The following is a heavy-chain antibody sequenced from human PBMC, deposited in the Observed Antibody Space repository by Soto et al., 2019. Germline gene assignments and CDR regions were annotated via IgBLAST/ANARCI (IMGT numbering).Heavy chain of an antibody. J-gene: IGHJ4*02. CDR2: ISYDGSNK. Sequence: GGSLRLSCAASGFTFSSYGMHWVRQAPGKGLEWVAVISYDGSNKYYADSVKGRFTISRDNSKNTLYLQMNSLRAEDTAVYYCAKDYGYFDGEYYFDYWRQGTLVTVSS. D-gene: IGHD3-9*01. CDR1: GFTFSSYG. CDR3: AKDYGYFDGEYYFDY. V-gene: IGHV3-30*18.